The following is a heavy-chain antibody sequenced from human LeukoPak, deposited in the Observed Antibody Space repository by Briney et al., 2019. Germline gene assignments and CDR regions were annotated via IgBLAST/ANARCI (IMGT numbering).Heavy chain of an antibody. V-gene: IGHV4-34*01. Sequence: PSETLSLTCAVYGGSLSGYYWSWLRQPPGKGLEWIGEINHSGSTNYNPSLKSRVTISVDTSKNQFSLKLSSVTAADTAVYYCARALLTTVTTSWGQGTLVTVSS. CDR3: ARALLTTVTTS. J-gene: IGHJ4*02. CDR1: GGSLSGYY. D-gene: IGHD4-17*01. CDR2: INHSGST.